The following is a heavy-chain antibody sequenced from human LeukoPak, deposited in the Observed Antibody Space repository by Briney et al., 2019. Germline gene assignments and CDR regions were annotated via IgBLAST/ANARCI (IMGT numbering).Heavy chain of an antibody. CDR1: GGSISSYY. J-gene: IGHJ3*02. CDR2: IYYSGST. Sequence: PSETLSLTCTVSGGSISSYYWSWIRQPPGKGLEWIAYIYYSGSTNYNPSLKSRVTISVDTSKNQFSLKLSSVTAADTAVYYCARAYSGSYAFDIWGQGTMVTVSS. D-gene: IGHD2-21*01. CDR3: ARAYSGSYAFDI. V-gene: IGHV4-59*12.